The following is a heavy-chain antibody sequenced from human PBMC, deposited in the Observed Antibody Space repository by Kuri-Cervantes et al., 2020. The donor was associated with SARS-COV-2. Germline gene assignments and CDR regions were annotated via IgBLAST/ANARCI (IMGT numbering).Heavy chain of an antibody. CDR2: INHSGST. CDR3: ARVKSVVTPDIDY. CDR1: GGSFSGYY. V-gene: IGHV4-34*01. Sequence: SQTLSLTCAVYGGSFSGYYWSWIRQPPGKGLEWIGEINHSGSTNYNPSLKSRVTISVDTSKNQFSLKLSSVTAADTAVYYCARVKSVVTPDIDYWGQGTLVTVSS. J-gene: IGHJ4*02. D-gene: IGHD4-23*01.